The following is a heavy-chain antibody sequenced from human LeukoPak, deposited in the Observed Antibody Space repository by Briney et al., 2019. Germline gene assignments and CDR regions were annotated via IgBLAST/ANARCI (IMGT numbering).Heavy chain of an antibody. J-gene: IGHJ4*02. CDR3: AKFYYDGSGFFAY. V-gene: IGHV3-30*18. D-gene: IGHD3-22*01. Sequence: PGGSLRLSCAASGFTFSSYGMHWVRQAPGKGLEWVAVISYDGSNKYYADSVKGRFTISRDNSKNTLYLQMNSLRAEDTAVYYCAKFYYDGSGFFAYWGQGTLVTVSS. CDR1: GFTFSSYG. CDR2: ISYDGSNK.